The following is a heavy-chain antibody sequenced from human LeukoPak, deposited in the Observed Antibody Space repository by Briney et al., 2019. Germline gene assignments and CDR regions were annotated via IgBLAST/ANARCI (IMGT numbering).Heavy chain of an antibody. CDR2: IWYDGTNE. Sequence: GGSLRLSCAASGFNFSIYGMHWVRQGPGKGLEWVALIWYDGTNENYADSVKGRFSTSRDNSRNTLYLQMNTLRAEDTAVYYCAKDLYYGSGSIDYWGQGTLVTVSS. CDR3: AKDLYYGSGSIDY. V-gene: IGHV3-33*06. D-gene: IGHD3-10*01. J-gene: IGHJ4*02. CDR1: GFNFSIYG.